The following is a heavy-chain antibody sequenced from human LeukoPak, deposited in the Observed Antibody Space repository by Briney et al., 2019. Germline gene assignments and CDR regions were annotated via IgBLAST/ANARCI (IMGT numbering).Heavy chain of an antibody. CDR1: GGSISSDY. J-gene: IGHJ4*02. Sequence: SGTLSLTCTVSGGSISSDYWSWIRQPPGKGLEWIGYIYYSGSTNYNPSLKSRVTISVDTSKNQFSLKLSSVTAADTAVYYCARSAVQLWLLDYWGQGTLVTVSS. CDR2: IYYSGST. CDR3: ARSAVQLWLLDY. V-gene: IGHV4-59*01. D-gene: IGHD5-18*01.